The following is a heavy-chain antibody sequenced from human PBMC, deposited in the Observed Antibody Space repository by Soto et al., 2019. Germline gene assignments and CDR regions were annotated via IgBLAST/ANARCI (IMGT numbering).Heavy chain of an antibody. J-gene: IGHJ4*02. CDR1: GFTFSSYA. CDR3: ASSDCYNPC. CDR2: ISYDGSNK. Sequence: QVQLVESGGGVVQPGRSLRLSCAASGFTFSSYAMHWVRQAPGKGLEWVAVISYDGSNKYYADSVKGRFTISRDNSKNTLYLQMNSLRAEDTAVYYCASSDCYNPCWGQGTLVTVSS. V-gene: IGHV3-30-3*01. D-gene: IGHD2-21*01.